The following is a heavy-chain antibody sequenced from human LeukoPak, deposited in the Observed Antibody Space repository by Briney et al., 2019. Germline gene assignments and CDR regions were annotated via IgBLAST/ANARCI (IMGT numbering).Heavy chain of an antibody. CDR1: GYTFTGYY. J-gene: IGHJ4*02. Sequence: GASVKVSCKASGYTFTGYYMHWVRQAPGQGLEWMGWINPNSGGTNYAQEFQGRVTMTRDTSISTAYMELSRLRSDDTAVYYCARETPRRGRGYCSGGSCSLMHYWGQGTLVTVSS. CDR2: INPNSGGT. CDR3: ARETPRRGRGYCSGGSCSLMHY. D-gene: IGHD2-15*01. V-gene: IGHV1-2*02.